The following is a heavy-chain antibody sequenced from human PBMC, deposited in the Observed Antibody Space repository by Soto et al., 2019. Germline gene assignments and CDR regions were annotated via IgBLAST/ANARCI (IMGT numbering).Heavy chain of an antibody. D-gene: IGHD4-17*01. CDR2: IFHSGST. V-gene: IGHV4-30-2*01. CDR1: GGSISSGGYS. J-gene: IGHJ4*02. CDR3: ARDRVGNGDLIFDD. Sequence: PSETLSLTCAVSGGSISSGGYSWSWIRQPPGKGLEWIGYIFHSGSTYYNPSLKSRVTISVDRSKNQFSLKLSSVTAADTAVYYCARDRVGNGDLIFDDWGQGTLVTVSS.